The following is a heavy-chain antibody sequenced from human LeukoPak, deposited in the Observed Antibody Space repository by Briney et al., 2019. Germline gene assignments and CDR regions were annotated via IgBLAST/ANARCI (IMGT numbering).Heavy chain of an antibody. CDR1: GFTFSSYS. CDR3: ARGLIVGATRENWFDP. CDR2: ISSSSYI. Sequence: GGSLRLSCAASGFTFSSYSMNWVRQAPGKGLEWVSSISSSSYIYYADSVKGRFTISRDNAKNSLYLQMNSLRAEDTAVYYCARGLIVGATRENWFDPWGQGTLVTVSS. D-gene: IGHD1-26*01. V-gene: IGHV3-21*01. J-gene: IGHJ5*02.